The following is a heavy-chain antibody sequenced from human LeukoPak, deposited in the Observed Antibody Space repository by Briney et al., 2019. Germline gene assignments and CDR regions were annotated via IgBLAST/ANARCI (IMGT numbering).Heavy chain of an antibody. V-gene: IGHV3-9*01. Sequence: GGSLRLSCADSGFTFDDYAMHWVRQAPGKGLEWVSGISWNSGSIGYADSVKGRFTISRDNAKNSLYLQMNSLRAEDTALYYCAKSSYGMDVWGQGTTVTVSS. CDR1: GFTFDDYA. CDR2: ISWNSGSI. J-gene: IGHJ6*02. CDR3: AKSSYGMDV.